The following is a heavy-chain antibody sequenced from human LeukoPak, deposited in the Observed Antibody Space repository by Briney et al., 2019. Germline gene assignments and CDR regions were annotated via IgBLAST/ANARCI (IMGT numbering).Heavy chain of an antibody. D-gene: IGHD3-9*01. CDR1: GITFSSYG. CDR3: ARDHERYDILTGRRFQEIDY. J-gene: IGHJ4*02. CDR2: ISSSSSYI. V-gene: IGHV3-21*01. Sequence: GGSPRLSCAASGITFSSYGMSWVRQAPGKGLEWVSSISSSSSYIYYADSVKGRFTISRDNAKNSLYLQMNSLRAEDTAVYYCARDHERYDILTGRRFQEIDYWGQGTPVTVSS.